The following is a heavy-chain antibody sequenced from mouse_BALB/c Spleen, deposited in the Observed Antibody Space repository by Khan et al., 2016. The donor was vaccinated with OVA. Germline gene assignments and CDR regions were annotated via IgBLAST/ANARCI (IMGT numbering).Heavy chain of an antibody. D-gene: IGHD1-1*01. CDR1: GFSITSDYA. J-gene: IGHJ2*01. Sequence: EVQLQELGPGLVKPSQSLSLTCTVSGFSITSDYAWNWIRQFPGNKLEWMGFISYSGNTNYNPSLKSRISITRDTSKNQFFLQLNSVTTEDTATYYCARIYGGDFDCWGQGTTLTVSS. CDR2: ISYSGNT. CDR3: ARIYGGDFDC. V-gene: IGHV3-2*02.